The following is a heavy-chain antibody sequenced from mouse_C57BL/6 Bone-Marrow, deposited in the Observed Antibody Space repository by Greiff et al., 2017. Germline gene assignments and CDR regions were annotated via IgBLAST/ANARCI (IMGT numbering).Heavy chain of an antibody. CDR3: ARSLYYGSSYEYFDV. CDR2: IYPRSGNT. V-gene: IGHV1-81*01. D-gene: IGHD1-1*01. J-gene: IGHJ1*03. CDR1: GYTFTSYG. Sequence: QVQLKESGAELARPGASVKLSCKASGYTFTSYGISWVKQRTGQGLEWIGEIYPRSGNTYYNEKFKGKATLTADKSSSTAYMELRSLTSEDSAVYFCARSLYYGSSYEYFDVWGTGTTVTVSS.